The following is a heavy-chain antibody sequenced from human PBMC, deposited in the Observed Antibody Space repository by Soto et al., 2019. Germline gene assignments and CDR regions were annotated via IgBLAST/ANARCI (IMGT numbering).Heavy chain of an antibody. Sequence: QVQLVQSGAEVKKPGASVKVSCKASGYTFTSYGFSWVRQAPGQGLEWMGWINGYTGNTHYAQKFQGRATMTTDTSTNTAYMELWTLISDDTAVYYCARSWVTGKGGMDVWGQGTTVTVSS. CDR3: ARSWVTGKGGMDV. J-gene: IGHJ6*02. D-gene: IGHD3-16*01. CDR2: INGYTGNT. V-gene: IGHV1-18*01. CDR1: GYTFTSYG.